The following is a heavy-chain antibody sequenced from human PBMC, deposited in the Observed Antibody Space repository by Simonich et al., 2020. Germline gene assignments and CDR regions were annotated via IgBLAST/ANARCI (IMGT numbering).Heavy chain of an antibody. CDR2: INPNSGGT. Sequence: QVQLVQSGAEVKKPGASVKVSCKASGYTFTGYYMHWVRQAPGQGLEGMGGINPNSGGTNYAQKFQGRVTMTRDTSISTAYMELSRLRSDDTAVYYCARVEYSSSGYFDLWGRGTLVTVSS. V-gene: IGHV1-2*02. D-gene: IGHD6-6*01. CDR3: ARVEYSSSGYFDL. CDR1: GYTFTGYY. J-gene: IGHJ2*01.